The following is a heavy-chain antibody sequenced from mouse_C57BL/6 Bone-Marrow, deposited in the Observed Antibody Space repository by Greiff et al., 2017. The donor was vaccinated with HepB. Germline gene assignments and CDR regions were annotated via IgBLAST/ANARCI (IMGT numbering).Heavy chain of an antibody. CDR2: ISSGGDYI. V-gene: IGHV5-9-1*02. CDR1: GFTFSSYA. D-gene: IGHD3-1*01. J-gene: IGHJ4*01. CDR3: TKDRKILGAFAMDY. Sequence: DVMLVESGEGLVKPGGSLKLSCAASGFTFSSYAMSWVRQTPEKRLEWVAYISSGGDYIYYADTVKGRFTISSDNARNSLDQQMSSHKSEDTAMYYCTKDRKILGAFAMDYWGQGTSVTVSS.